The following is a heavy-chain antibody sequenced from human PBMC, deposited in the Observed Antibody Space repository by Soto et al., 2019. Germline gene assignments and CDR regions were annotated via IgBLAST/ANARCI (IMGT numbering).Heavy chain of an antibody. Sequence: PSETLSLTCTVSGGSVSSGSYYWSWIRQPPGKGLEWIGYIYHSGSTNYNPSLKSRVTISVDRSKNQFSLKLSSVTAADTAVYYCARGTYYYDSSGYYYGSHYCDYCGHGTLVTVSS. CDR1: GGSVSSGSYY. J-gene: IGHJ4*01. V-gene: IGHV4-61*01. CDR2: IYHSGST. CDR3: ARGTYYYDSSGYYYGSHYCDY. D-gene: IGHD3-22*01.